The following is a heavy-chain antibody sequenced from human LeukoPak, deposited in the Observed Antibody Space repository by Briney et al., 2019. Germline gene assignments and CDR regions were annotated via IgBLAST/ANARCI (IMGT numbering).Heavy chain of an antibody. D-gene: IGHD5-24*01. J-gene: IGHJ4*02. CDR3: ARVPGRWLHSYFDY. V-gene: IGHV4-59*01. Sequence: SETLSLTCTVSGDSISTYYWSWIRQPPGKGLEWIGYIYYSGSTTYNPSLKSRVTISVDASKNQFSLTLSSVTAADTAVYYCARVPGRWLHSYFDYWGQGTLVTVSS. CDR1: GDSISTYY. CDR2: IYYSGST.